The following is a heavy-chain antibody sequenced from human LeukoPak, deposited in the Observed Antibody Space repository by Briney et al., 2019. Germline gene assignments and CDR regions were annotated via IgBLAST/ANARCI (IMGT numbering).Heavy chain of an antibody. CDR1: GFTFSSYA. Sequence: GGSLRLSCAASGFTFSSYAMSWVRQAPGRGLEWVSAISGSGGSTYYADSVKGRFTISRDNSKNTLYLQMNSLRAEDTAVYYCAKDLSRGSGRYFDYWGQGTLVTVSS. J-gene: IGHJ4*02. V-gene: IGHV3-23*01. CDR3: AKDLSRGSGRYFDY. D-gene: IGHD3-10*01. CDR2: ISGSGGST.